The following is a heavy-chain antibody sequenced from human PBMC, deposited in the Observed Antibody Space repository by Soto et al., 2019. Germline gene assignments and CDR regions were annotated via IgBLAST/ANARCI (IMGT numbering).Heavy chain of an antibody. V-gene: IGHV3-30*03. CDR2: ISFDGSNK. D-gene: IGHD5-12*01. J-gene: IGHJ4*02. Sequence: SLRLSFAASGFTFINYGMHWVRQAPGKGLKWVAVISFDGSNKYYADSVKGRFTISRDNSKNTLYLQMHSLRAEDTAVYYCATTFYSGPDWGQGTLVTVSS. CDR1: GFTFINYG. CDR3: ATTFYSGPD.